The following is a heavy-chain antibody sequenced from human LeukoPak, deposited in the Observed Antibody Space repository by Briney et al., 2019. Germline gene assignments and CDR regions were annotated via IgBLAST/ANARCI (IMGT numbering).Heavy chain of an antibody. CDR3: ARANGYAYAYYFDI. Sequence: SGPTLVKPSETLSLTCTVSGGSISVNTFYWAWIRQSPEKGLEWIGSIFYSGKAYHNPSFTNRISVSVDTATNHFSLKVTSVTAADTAIYYCARANGYAYAYYFDIWGQGALVTVSS. CDR1: GGSISVNTFY. J-gene: IGHJ4*02. V-gene: IGHV4-39*07. CDR2: IFYSGKA. D-gene: IGHD5-18*01.